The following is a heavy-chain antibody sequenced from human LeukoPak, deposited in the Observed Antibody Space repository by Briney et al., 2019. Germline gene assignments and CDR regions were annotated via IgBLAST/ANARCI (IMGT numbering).Heavy chain of an antibody. D-gene: IGHD3-10*01. CDR2: ISSSSSII. CDR3: ARYYYGSASYFDY. CDR1: GFTFSSYS. J-gene: IGHJ4*02. Sequence: PGGSLRLSYAASGFTFSSYSRNWVRQAPGKGLEWVSYISSSSSIIYYADSVKGRFTISRDNAKNSLYLQMNSLRVEDTAVYYCARYYYGSASYFDYWGQGTLVTVSS. V-gene: IGHV3-48*04.